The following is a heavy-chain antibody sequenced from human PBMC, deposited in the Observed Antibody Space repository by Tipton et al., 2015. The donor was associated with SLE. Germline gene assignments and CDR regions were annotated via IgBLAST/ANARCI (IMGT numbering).Heavy chain of an antibody. CDR2: IYYSGNT. J-gene: IGHJ4*02. CDR1: GDYVSSGSYY. D-gene: IGHD6-13*01. V-gene: IGHV4-31*03. CDR3: AAERSSSWSYFDY. Sequence: TLSLTCTVSGDYVSSGSYYWSWIRQPPGKGLEWIGYIYYSGNTYYNPSLNSRLSISMSTSKNQFSLKLSSVTAADTAVYYCAAERSSSWSYFDYWGQGTLVTVSS.